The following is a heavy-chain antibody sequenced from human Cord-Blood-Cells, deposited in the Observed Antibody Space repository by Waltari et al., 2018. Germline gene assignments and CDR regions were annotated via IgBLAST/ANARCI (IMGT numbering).Heavy chain of an antibody. CDR3: ARHQGVDVWSGYFDY. Sequence: EVQLVQSGAEVKKPGESLKISCKGSGYSFTSYWIGWVRQMPGKGLEWMGIIYPGDSDTSYSPSFQCQVTISADKSISTAYLQWSSLKASDTAMYYCARHQGVDVWSGYFDYWGQGTLVTVSS. V-gene: IGHV5-51*01. J-gene: IGHJ4*02. CDR2: IYPGDSDT. CDR1: GYSFTSYW. D-gene: IGHD3-3*01.